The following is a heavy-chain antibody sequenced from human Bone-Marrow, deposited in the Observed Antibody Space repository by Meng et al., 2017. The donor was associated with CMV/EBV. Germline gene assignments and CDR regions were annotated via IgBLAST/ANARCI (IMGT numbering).Heavy chain of an antibody. CDR2: ISAYNGNT. J-gene: IGHJ4*02. Sequence: ASVKVSCKASGYTFTSYGISWVRQAPGQGLEWMGWISAYNGNTNSAQKLQGRVTMTTDTSTSTAYMELRSLRSDDTAVYYCARVGVQYGDYDPRFDYWGQGTLVTGSS. CDR3: ARVGVQYGDYDPRFDY. D-gene: IGHD4-17*01. V-gene: IGHV1-18*01. CDR1: GYTFTSYG.